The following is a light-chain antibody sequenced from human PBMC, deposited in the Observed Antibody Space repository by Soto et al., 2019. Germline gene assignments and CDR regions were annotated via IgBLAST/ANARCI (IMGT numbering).Light chain of an antibody. CDR3: SSYTSSSTPYV. J-gene: IGLJ1*01. V-gene: IGLV2-14*01. CDR2: EVS. CDR1: SSDVGGYNY. Sequence: QSVLTQPASLSGSPGKSITISCTGTSSDVGGYNYVSWYQQHPGKAPKLMIYEVSNRPSGVSNRFSGSKSGNTASLTISGLQAEDEADYYCSSYTSSSTPYVFGTGTKVTVL.